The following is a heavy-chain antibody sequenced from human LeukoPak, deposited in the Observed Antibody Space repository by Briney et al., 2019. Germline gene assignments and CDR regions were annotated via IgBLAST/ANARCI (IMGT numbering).Heavy chain of an antibody. CDR1: GFTFSSYA. D-gene: IGHD5-18*01. V-gene: IGHV3-23*01. Sequence: PGGSLRLSCAASGFTFSSYAMSWVRQAPGKGLEWVSAISGSGGSTYYADSVKGRFTISRDNSKNTLYLQMNSLRAEDTAVYYCAKSSPSGIQLWAHYDYWGQGTLVTVSS. CDR3: AKSSPSGIQLWAHYDY. J-gene: IGHJ4*02. CDR2: ISGSGGST.